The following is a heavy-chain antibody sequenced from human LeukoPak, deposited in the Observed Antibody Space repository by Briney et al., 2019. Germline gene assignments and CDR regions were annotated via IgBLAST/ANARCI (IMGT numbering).Heavy chain of an antibody. CDR1: GGSISSGSYY. CDR2: MYTSGSI. V-gene: IGHV4-61*02. CDR3: ARHYLGFGESYFDY. Sequence: SETLSLTCNVSGGSISSGSYYWTWIRQPAGKGLEWIGRMYTSGSINYNPSLKSRVTISVDTSKNQFSLKLSSVTAADTAVYYCARHYLGFGESYFDYWGQGTLVTVSS. D-gene: IGHD3-10*01. J-gene: IGHJ4*02.